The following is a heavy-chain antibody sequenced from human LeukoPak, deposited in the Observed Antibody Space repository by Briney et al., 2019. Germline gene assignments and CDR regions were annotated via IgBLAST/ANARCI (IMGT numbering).Heavy chain of an antibody. CDR1: GFTFSSYS. CDR3: ARGTKVCFDY. J-gene: IGHJ4*02. V-gene: IGHV3-21*01. Sequence: GGSLRLSCAASGFTFSSYSMNWVRQAPGKGLEWVSSISSSSSYIYYADSVKGRLTISRDNAKNSLYLQMNSLRAEDTAVYYCARGTKVCFDYWGQGTLVTVSS. D-gene: IGHD3-16*01. CDR2: ISSSSSYI.